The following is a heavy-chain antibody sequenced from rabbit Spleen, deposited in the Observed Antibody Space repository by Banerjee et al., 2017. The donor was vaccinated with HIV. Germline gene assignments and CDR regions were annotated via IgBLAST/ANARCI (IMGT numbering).Heavy chain of an antibody. CDR3: ARDPYSFNLAYTVGL. J-gene: IGHJ4*01. CDR1: RFSFSSNYD. CDR2: IGAVSSGTT. V-gene: IGHV1S45*01. D-gene: IGHD8-1*01. Sequence: QEQLVESGGGLVQPGASLTLTCTASRFSFSSNYDMCWVRQAPGKGLEWIACIGAVSSGTTWYASWAKGRFTISKTSTTVDLQMTSLTGADTATYFCARDPYSFNLAYTVGLWGPGTLVTVS.